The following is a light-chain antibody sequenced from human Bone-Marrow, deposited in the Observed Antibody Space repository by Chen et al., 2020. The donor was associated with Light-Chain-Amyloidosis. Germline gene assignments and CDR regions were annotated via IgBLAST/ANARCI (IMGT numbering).Light chain of an antibody. CDR1: SSDVGNYKF. J-gene: IGLJ2*01. V-gene: IGLV2-23*02. Sequence: QSALTQPASVSGSPGQSISISCTGTSSDVGNYKFVSWYQQYSGKAPKLMIYEVSKRPSGISERFSGSKSGNMASLTISGLQTEDEADYYCCSYATGGTFVFGGGTKLTVL. CDR3: CSYATGGTFV. CDR2: EVS.